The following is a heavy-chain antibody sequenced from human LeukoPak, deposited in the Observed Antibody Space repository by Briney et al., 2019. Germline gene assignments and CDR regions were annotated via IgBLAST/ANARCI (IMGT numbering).Heavy chain of an antibody. CDR3: AREQSGSCVDY. CDR2: IYHSGST. D-gene: IGHD1-26*01. Sequence: SSETLSLTCTVSGYSISSGYYWGWIRQPPGQGLEWIGSIYHSGSTYYNPSLKSRVTISVDTSKNQFSLKLSSVTAADTAVYYCAREQSGSCVDYWGQGTLVTVSS. J-gene: IGHJ4*02. CDR1: GYSISSGYY. V-gene: IGHV4-38-2*02.